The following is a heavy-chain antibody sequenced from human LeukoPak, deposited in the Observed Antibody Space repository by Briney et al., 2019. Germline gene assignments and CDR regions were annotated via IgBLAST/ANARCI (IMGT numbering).Heavy chain of an antibody. CDR2: IYYSGST. D-gene: IGHD2-15*01. J-gene: IGHJ4*02. V-gene: IGHV4-4*02. CDR3: ARHEGMVAASFDY. Sequence: SETLSLTCAVSGGSISSSNWWSWVRQPPGKGLEWIGEIYYSGSTYYHPSLKSRVTISVDTSNNLFSLKLTSVTAADTAVYYCARHEGMVAASFDYWGQGTLVTVSS. CDR1: GGSISSSNW.